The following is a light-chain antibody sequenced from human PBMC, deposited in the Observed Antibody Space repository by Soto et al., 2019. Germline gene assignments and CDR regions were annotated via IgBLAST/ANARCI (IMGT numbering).Light chain of an antibody. CDR1: QSIKNF. Sequence: EIVLTQTPATLSLSPGERAALSCRASQSIKNFLAWYQQKPGQAPRLLIYDASNRATGIPARFSGSGSGTEFTLTISSLQSEDFAVYFCQQYNNWPPVTFGPGTKVDI. CDR2: DAS. V-gene: IGKV3D-15*01. CDR3: QQYNNWPPVT. J-gene: IGKJ3*01.